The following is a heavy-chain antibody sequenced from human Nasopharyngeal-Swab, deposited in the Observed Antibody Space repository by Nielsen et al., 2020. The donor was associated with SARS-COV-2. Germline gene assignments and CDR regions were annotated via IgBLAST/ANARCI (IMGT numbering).Heavy chain of an antibody. CDR3: ARSGYSYGLPVGYFGH. V-gene: IGHV4-59*01. CDR2: VFYSGTT. Sequence: SETLSLTYSVSGGSISSYYWSWIRQRPGKGLEWLGYVFYSGTTNYNPSLKSRVSISVDTSKNHFSLKLRSMTAADTAVYFCARSGYSYGLPVGYFGHWGQGILVTVSS. CDR1: GGSISSYY. J-gene: IGHJ4*02. D-gene: IGHD5-18*01.